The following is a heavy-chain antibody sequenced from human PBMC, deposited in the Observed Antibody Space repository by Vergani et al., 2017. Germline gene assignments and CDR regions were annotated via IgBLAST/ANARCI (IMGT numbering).Heavy chain of an antibody. V-gene: IGHV4-39*01. CDR3: ARHSTVEWLVKLGGIDP. D-gene: IGHD6-19*01. J-gene: IGHJ5*02. Sequence: QLQMQESGPGLVKPSATLSLTCSVSGDSIRSSNHYWGWIRQPQGKGLEWIASIYYSGSNYYNPSLKSRVTISVDTSKNQFSLKLSSVTAADTAVYFCARHSTVEWLVKLGGIDPWGQGILVTVSS. CDR1: GDSIRSSNHY. CDR2: IYYSGSN.